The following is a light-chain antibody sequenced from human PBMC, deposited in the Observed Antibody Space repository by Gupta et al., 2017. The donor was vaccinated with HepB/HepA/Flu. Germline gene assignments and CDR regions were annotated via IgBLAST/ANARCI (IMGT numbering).Light chain of an antibody. CDR2: GAS. CDR1: RGISNY. CDR3: QNYNTDSWT. V-gene: IGKV1-27*01. J-gene: IGKJ1*01. Sequence: IQMTQSPSSLSASVGDRVTITCRASRGISNYLAWYQQKPGKIPKLLIYGASTLQSGVPSRFSGSGSGTGFTLAISSLQPEDVATYYCQNYNTDSWTFGQGTKVEIK.